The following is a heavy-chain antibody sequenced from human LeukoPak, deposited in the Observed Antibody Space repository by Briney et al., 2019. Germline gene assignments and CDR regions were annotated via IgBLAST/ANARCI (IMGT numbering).Heavy chain of an antibody. CDR1: GFTFSNAW. Sequence: GGSLRLSCAASGFTFSNAWMSWVRQAPGKGLEWVGRIKSKTDGGTTDYAAPVKGRFTISRDDSKNTLYLQMNSLKTEDTAVYYCTTDHIAVAGTPIDYYYYYGMDVWGQGTTVTVSS. V-gene: IGHV3-15*01. D-gene: IGHD6-13*01. CDR3: TTDHIAVAGTPIDYYYYYGMDV. CDR2: IKSKTDGGTT. J-gene: IGHJ6*02.